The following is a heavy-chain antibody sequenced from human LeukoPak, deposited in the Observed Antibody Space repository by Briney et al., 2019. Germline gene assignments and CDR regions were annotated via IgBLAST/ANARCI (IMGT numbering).Heavy chain of an antibody. CDR2: IYPDDSTT. CDR1: GHNFATYW. CDR3: ARLGFQSGNTYYFDY. Sequence: GGSLRLSCKCSGHNFATYWIGWVRQMPGKGLEWMGVIYPDDSTTAYSPSFQGQVTISVDKSITTAYLQWSSLKASDTAMYYCARLGFQSGNTYYFDYWGQGSLVTVSS. V-gene: IGHV5-51*01. J-gene: IGHJ4*02. D-gene: IGHD1-26*01.